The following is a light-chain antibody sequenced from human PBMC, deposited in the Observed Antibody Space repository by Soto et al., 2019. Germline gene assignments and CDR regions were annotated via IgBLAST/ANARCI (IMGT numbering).Light chain of an antibody. Sequence: DVQMTQSPSTLSASVGDSVTITCRASQSISMWLAWYQQKAGKAPNLLIYKASSLEGGVPSRFSGSGSGTEFTLTISILQSDDFATYYCQQYNQYQWTFGQGTKVEV. CDR3: QQYNQYQWT. CDR1: QSISMW. J-gene: IGKJ1*01. V-gene: IGKV1-5*03. CDR2: KAS.